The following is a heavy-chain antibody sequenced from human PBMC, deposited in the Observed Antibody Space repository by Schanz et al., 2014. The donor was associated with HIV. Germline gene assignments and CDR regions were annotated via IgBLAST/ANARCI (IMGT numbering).Heavy chain of an antibody. Sequence: QVQLVQSGAEVKKPGASVKVSCKASGYIFTSNGISWVRQAPGQGLEWMGWISAYNGKTNYAQKFQGRVTMTTDTSTSTAYMELRSLRSDDTAVYYCAREKTTLNWFAPWGQGTLVTVSS. CDR3: AREKTTLNWFAP. J-gene: IGHJ5*02. CDR2: ISAYNGKT. CDR1: GYIFTSNG. D-gene: IGHD4-4*01. V-gene: IGHV1-18*01.